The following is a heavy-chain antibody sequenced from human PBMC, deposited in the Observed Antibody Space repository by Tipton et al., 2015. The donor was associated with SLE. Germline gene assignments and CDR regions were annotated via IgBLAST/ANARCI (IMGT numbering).Heavy chain of an antibody. V-gene: IGHV4-30-2*01. Sequence: LRLSCTVSGGSISSGSYYWSWVRQPPGKGLEWIGYIFHTGSAYYNPSLRSRLTISLDRSNNQFSLKLSSVSAADTAVYYCVRGPKDVWGQGTTVTGSS. J-gene: IGHJ6*02. CDR3: VRGPKDV. CDR1: GGSISSGSYY. CDR2: IFHTGSA.